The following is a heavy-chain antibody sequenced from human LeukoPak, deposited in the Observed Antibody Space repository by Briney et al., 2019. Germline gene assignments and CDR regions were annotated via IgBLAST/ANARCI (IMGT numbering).Heavy chain of an antibody. Sequence: TSETLSLTCAVYGGSFSGYYWSWIRQPPGKGLEWIGEINHSGSTNYNPSLKSRVTISVDTSKNQFSPKLSSVTAADTAVYYCARGRWGYSSSWSYWGQGTLVTVSS. D-gene: IGHD6-13*01. V-gene: IGHV4-34*01. CDR1: GGSFSGYY. CDR2: INHSGST. CDR3: ARGRWGYSSSWSY. J-gene: IGHJ4*02.